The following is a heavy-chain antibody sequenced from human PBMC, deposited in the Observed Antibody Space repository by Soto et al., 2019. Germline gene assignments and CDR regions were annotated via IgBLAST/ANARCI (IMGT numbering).Heavy chain of an antibody. CDR1: GFTFSSYG. CDR3: AKDVVVGATTGLVDYYYYYGMDV. CDR2: ISSDGSNK. D-gene: IGHD1-26*01. Sequence: QVQLVESGGGVVQPGRSLRLSCAASGFTFSSYGMHWVRQAPGKGLEWVAVISSDGSNKYYADSVKGRFTISRDNSNNTLSLQRNSLRAEDTAVYYCAKDVVVGATTGLVDYYYYYGMDVLGQGTTVTVSS. J-gene: IGHJ6*02. V-gene: IGHV3-30*18.